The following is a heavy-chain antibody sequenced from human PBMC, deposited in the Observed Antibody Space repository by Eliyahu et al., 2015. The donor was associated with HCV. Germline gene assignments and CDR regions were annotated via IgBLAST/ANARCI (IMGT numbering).Heavy chain of an antibody. CDR2: ISGSGDRT. Sequence: EVQLLESGGDLVQPGGSLRLSCAASGFTFSSYAMNWVRQAPGKGLEWVSLISGSGDRTYYADSVQGRFTVSRDNSKNTLYLQMNSLRAEDTAVYYCAKDPARDTSAWYYFDYWGQGSLVTVSS. CDR3: AKDPARDTSAWYYFDY. J-gene: IGHJ4*02. D-gene: IGHD6-19*01. CDR1: GFTFSSYA. V-gene: IGHV3-23*01.